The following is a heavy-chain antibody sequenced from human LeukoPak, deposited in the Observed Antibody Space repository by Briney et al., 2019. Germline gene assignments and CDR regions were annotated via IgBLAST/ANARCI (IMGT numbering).Heavy chain of an antibody. V-gene: IGHV3-30*04. D-gene: IGHD3-10*01. CDR1: GSTFSSYA. CDR3: ARGSYGSGTEQYYFDN. Sequence: GGSLRLSCAASGSTFSSYALHWVRQAPGKGLEWVAVISYDGSHKYYADSVKGRFTISRDNSKNTLYLQMNSLRPEDTALYYCARGSYGSGTEQYYFDNWGQGTLVTVSS. CDR2: ISYDGSHK. J-gene: IGHJ4*02.